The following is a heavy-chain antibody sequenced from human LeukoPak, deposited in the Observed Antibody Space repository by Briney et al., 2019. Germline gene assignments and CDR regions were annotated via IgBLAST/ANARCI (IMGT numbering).Heavy chain of an antibody. D-gene: IGHD1-26*01. CDR2: ISYDGSNK. V-gene: IGHV3-30-3*01. J-gene: IGHJ4*02. CDR3: ARDGAPSGSYVGGFDY. CDR1: GFAFSSYA. Sequence: GGSLRLSCAASGFAFSSYAMHWVRQAPGKGLEWVAVISYDGSNKYYADSVKGRFTISRDNSKNTLYLQMNSLRAEDTAVYYCARDGAPSGSYVGGFDYWGQGTLVTVSS.